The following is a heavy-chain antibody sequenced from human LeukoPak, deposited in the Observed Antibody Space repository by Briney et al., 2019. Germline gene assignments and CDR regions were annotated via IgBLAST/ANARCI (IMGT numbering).Heavy chain of an antibody. V-gene: IGHV4-34*01. CDR1: GGSFSGYS. CDR2: INHSVSP. Sequence: PSETLSLTCAVYGGSFSGYSWGWIRQPPGKGLEWIGEINHSVSPTYNPSLKRRVTISVYTPTNQFSLTLRSVTAADTAVYYCARPATNYYDSSGYSYYFDYWGQGTLVTVSS. D-gene: IGHD3-22*01. CDR3: ARPATNYYDSSGYSYYFDY. J-gene: IGHJ4*02.